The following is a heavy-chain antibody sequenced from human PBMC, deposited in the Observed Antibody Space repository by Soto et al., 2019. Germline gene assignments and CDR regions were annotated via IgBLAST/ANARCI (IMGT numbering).Heavy chain of an antibody. CDR2: IITIFGTA. CDR1: GGTFSSYA. D-gene: IGHD6-13*01. J-gene: IGHJ5*02. Sequence: QVQLVQSGAEVKKPGSSVKVSCKASGGTFSSYAISWVRQAPGQGLEWMGGIITIFGTANYAQKFQGRVTITADESTSTAYMELSSLRSEDTAVYYCARDRGGEAAAGDLNWFDPWGQGTLVTVSS. CDR3: ARDRGGEAAAGDLNWFDP. V-gene: IGHV1-69*01.